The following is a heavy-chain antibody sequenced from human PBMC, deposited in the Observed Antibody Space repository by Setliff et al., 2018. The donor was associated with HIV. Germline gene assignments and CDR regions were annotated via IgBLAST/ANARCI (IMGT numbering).Heavy chain of an antibody. CDR1: GGSISSTNYF. Sequence: SETLSLTCTVSGGSISSTNYFWGWIPQPPGKGLEWIGTIYYHGSTYYNPSLKSRVTISIDTSKNQFSLQLTSVTAADTAVYYCVNPSGAMGDFDSWGQGTLVTVSS. J-gene: IGHJ4*02. V-gene: IGHV4-39*01. CDR2: IYYHGST. D-gene: IGHD3-16*01. CDR3: VNPSGAMGDFDS.